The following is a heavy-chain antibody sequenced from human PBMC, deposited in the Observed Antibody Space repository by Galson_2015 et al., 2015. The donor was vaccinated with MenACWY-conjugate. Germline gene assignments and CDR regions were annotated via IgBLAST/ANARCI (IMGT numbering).Heavy chain of an antibody. CDR1: GFTFSIYS. CDR3: ARGYCDGGNCYGLPHQAVDV. D-gene: IGHD2-15*01. V-gene: IGHV3-48*04. Sequence: SLRLSCAASGFTFSIYSMNWVRQAPGKGLEWVSYVSTRSTAIYYADSVKGRFTISRDNAKNSLYLQMNSPRAEDTAVYYCARGYCDGGNCYGLPHQAVDVWGQGTTVTVSS. CDR2: VSTRSTAI. J-gene: IGHJ6*02.